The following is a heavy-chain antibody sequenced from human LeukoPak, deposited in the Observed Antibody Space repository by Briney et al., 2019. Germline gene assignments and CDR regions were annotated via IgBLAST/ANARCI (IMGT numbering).Heavy chain of an antibody. V-gene: IGHV3-11*05. CDR3: AKDVSNWPGYFQH. D-gene: IGHD7-27*01. CDR2: ISDSSRYA. J-gene: IGHJ1*01. Sequence: GGSLRLSCAASGFTFSDYYMSWIRQAPGKGLEGISYISDSSRYANYADSVKGRFTISRDNAKNSLYLQMNSLRAEDTAVYYCAKDVSNWPGYFQHWGQGTLVTVSS. CDR1: GFTFSDYY.